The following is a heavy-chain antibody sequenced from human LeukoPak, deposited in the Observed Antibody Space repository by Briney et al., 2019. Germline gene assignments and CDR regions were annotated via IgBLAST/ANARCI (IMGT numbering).Heavy chain of an antibody. V-gene: IGHV4-59*01. CDR2: IYYSGST. Sequence: KPSETLSLTCTVSGGSISSYYWSWIRQPPGKGLEWIGYIYYSGSTNYNPSLKSRVTISVDTSKNQLSLKLSSVTAADTAVYYCARGHYGSGSYSTLYDYWGQGTLVTVSS. CDR1: GGSISSYY. J-gene: IGHJ4*02. D-gene: IGHD3-10*01. CDR3: ARGHYGSGSYSTLYDY.